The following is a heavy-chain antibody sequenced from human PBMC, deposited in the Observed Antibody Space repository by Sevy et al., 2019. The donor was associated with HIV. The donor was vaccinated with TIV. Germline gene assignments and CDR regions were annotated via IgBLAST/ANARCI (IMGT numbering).Heavy chain of an antibody. Sequence: GGCLRLSCAASGFTFTKAWMNWVRQAPGKGLEWVGRIKGKTDGGTTDYAAPVKGRFTISRDDSKNTVYLQMNSLKTDDTAVYYCTTKKDFWSGYFYFDYWGQGTLVTVSS. J-gene: IGHJ4*02. CDR2: IKGKTDGGTT. CDR1: GFTFTKAW. CDR3: TTKKDFWSGYFYFDY. D-gene: IGHD3-3*01. V-gene: IGHV3-15*05.